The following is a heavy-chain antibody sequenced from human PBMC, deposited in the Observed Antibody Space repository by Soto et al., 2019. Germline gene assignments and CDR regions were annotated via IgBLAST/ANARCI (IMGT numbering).Heavy chain of an antibody. CDR1: GGSLSSYY. Sequence: SETLSLTCTVSGGSLSSYYWNWVRQPPGKGLEWIGYIYYSGSTNYNPSLKSRVTISVDTSKNQFSLKLSSVTAADTAVYYCARAIYLPYYFDYWGQGTLVTVSS. D-gene: IGHD2-2*02. CDR3: ARAIYLPYYFDY. CDR2: IYYSGST. J-gene: IGHJ4*02. V-gene: IGHV4-59*01.